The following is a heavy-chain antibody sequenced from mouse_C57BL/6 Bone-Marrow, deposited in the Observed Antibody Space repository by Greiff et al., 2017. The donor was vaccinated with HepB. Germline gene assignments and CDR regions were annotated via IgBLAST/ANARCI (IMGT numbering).Heavy chain of an antibody. V-gene: IGHV7-1*01. Sequence: EVQVVESGGGLVQSGRSLRLSCATSGFTFSDFYMEWVRQAPGKGLEWIAASRNKANDYTTEYSASVKGRFIVSRDTSQSILYLQMNALRAEYTAIYYCARDAESDWYFDVWGTGTTVTVSS. J-gene: IGHJ1*03. CDR3: ARDAESDWYFDV. CDR2: SRNKANDYTT. CDR1: GFTFSDFY.